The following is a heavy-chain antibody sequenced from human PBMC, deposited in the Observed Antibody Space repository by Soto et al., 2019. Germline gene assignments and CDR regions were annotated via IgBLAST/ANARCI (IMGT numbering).Heavy chain of an antibody. CDR2: IYHSGST. V-gene: IGHV4-38-2*01. J-gene: IGHJ4*02. Sequence: SETLSLTCAVSGYSISSGYYWGWIRQPPGKGLEWIGSIYHSGSTYYNPSLKSRVTISVDTSKNQFSLKLSSVTAADTAVYYCASIPAAMLGSHYFVYWGQGTLVTVSS. CDR3: ASIPAAMLGSHYFVY. CDR1: GYSISSGYY. D-gene: IGHD2-2*01.